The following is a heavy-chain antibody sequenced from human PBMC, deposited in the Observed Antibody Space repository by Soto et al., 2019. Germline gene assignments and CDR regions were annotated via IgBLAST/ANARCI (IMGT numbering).Heavy chain of an antibody. CDR1: GFTFDDYG. V-gene: IGHV3-20*01. CDR3: AREYGSGSSPPWFDP. CDR2: SNSNGDKT. D-gene: IGHD3-10*01. J-gene: IGHJ5*02. Sequence: EVQLVESGGGVVWPGGYLRLSCAASGFTFDDYGMSWVRQVPGKGLEWVSGSNSNGDKTGYADSVKGRFTISRDNAKNSLYLQMNSLRVEDTALYHCAREYGSGSSPPWFDPWGQGTLVTVSS.